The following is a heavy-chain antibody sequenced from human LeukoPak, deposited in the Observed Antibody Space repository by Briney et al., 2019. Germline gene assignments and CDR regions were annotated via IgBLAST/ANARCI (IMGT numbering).Heavy chain of an antibody. V-gene: IGHV3-7*03. J-gene: IGHJ6*02. CDR1: GFTFSSYW. D-gene: IGHD3-16*01. CDR2: INHNGNVN. Sequence: GGSLRLSCAASGFTFSSYWMNWARQGPGRGLEWVASINHNGNVNYYVDSVKGRFTISRDNAKNSLYLQMSNLRAEDTAVYFCARGGGLDVWGQGATVTVSS. CDR3: ARGGGLDV.